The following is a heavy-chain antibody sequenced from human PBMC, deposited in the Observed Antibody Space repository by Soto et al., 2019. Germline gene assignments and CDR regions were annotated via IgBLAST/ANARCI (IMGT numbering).Heavy chain of an antibody. D-gene: IGHD3-22*01. CDR3: ARDQSYDSSGYCDY. CDR1: GFTFSDYY. V-gene: IGHV3-11*06. CDR2: ISSSSSYT. Sequence: QVQLVESGGGLVKPGGSLRLSCAAYGFTFSDYYMSWIRQAPGKGLEWVSYISSSSSYTNYADSVKGRFTISRDNAKNSLYLQMNSLRAEDTAVYYCARDQSYDSSGYCDYWGQGTLVTVSS. J-gene: IGHJ4*02.